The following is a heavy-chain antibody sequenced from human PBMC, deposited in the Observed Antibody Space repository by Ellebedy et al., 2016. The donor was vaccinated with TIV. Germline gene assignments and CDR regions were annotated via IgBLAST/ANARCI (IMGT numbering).Heavy chain of an antibody. V-gene: IGHV6-1*01. D-gene: IGHD1-1*01. CDR1: GDSVSSNSGA. J-gene: IGHJ4*02. CDR2: TFYRSTWYN. CDR3: AGGTSIYYFDY. Sequence: MPSETLSLTCAISGDSVSSNSGAWNWIRQSPSRGLEWLGRTFYRSTWYNEYAVSMKSRLTINPDTSKNQFSLQLNSVTPEETAVYYCAGGTSIYYFDYWGQGTLVTVSS.